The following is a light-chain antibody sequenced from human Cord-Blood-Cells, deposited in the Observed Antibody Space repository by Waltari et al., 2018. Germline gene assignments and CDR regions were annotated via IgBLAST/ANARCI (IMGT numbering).Light chain of an antibody. J-gene: IGLJ7*01. CDR3: QSYDSSLSGYAV. Sequence: QSVLTQPPSASAAPGQRVTISCTRSRSNIGAAYDVHWSQQLPGTAPKLLIYGNSNRPSGVPDRFSGSKSGTSASLAITGLQAEDEADYYCQSYDSSLSGYAVFGGGTQLTVL. CDR1: RSNIGAAYD. V-gene: IGLV1-40*01. CDR2: GNS.